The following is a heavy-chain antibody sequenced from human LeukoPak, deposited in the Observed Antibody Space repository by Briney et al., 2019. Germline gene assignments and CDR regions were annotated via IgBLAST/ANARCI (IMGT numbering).Heavy chain of an antibody. CDR1: GFTFGDYA. J-gene: IGHJ4*02. Sequence: GGSLILSCTASGFTFGDYAMSWFRQAPGKGLEWVGFIRSKAYGGTTEYAASVKGRFTISRDDSKSIAYLQMNSLKTEDTAVYYCTRCAPLLWFGGPQFYWGQGTLVTVSS. CDR2: IRSKAYGGTT. CDR3: TRCAPLLWFGGPQFY. V-gene: IGHV3-49*03. D-gene: IGHD3-10*01.